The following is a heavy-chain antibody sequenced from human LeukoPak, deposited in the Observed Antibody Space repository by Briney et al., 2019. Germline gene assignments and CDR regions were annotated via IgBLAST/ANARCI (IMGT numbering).Heavy chain of an antibody. CDR1: GFTFSDYY. D-gene: IGHD3-10*01. CDR2: ISSSGSTI. J-gene: IGHJ4*02. CDR3: ARGGYYGSGSYRNLFDY. V-gene: IGHV3-11*01. Sequence: GGSLRLSCAASGFTFSDYYMSWIRQAPGKGLEWVSYISSSGSTIYYADSVKGRFAISRDNTKNSLYLQMNSLRAEDTAVYYCARGGYYGSGSYRNLFDYWGQGTLVTVSS.